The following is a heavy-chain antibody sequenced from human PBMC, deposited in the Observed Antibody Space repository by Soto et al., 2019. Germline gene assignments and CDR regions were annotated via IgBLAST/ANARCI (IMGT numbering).Heavy chain of an antibody. CDR1: GGTFSSYA. D-gene: IGHD2-15*01. Sequence: QVQLVQSGAEVKKPGSSVKVSCKASGGTFSSYAISWVRQAPGQGLEWMGGIIPIFGTANYAQKFQGRVTITADESTSTAYMELSSVRSEDTALYYCARSNRYCSGGSCYDYYYYGMDVWGQGTTVTVSS. CDR2: IIPIFGTA. CDR3: ARSNRYCSGGSCYDYYYYGMDV. V-gene: IGHV1-69*01. J-gene: IGHJ6*02.